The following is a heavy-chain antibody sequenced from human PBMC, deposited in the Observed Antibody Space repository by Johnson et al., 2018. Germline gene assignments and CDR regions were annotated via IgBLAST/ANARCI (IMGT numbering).Heavy chain of an antibody. D-gene: IGHD6-19*01. CDR3: AKEKGWYLGYFYYYMDV. Sequence: VQLVQSGGGLVQPGGPLRLSCAASEFTFSSYWTRWVRQAPGKGPEWVANIKEDGSEKYYADSVKGRFTISRDNTKKMLYLEMNSLRADETAVYYCAKEKGWYLGYFYYYMDVWGKGTTVTVSS. CDR1: EFTFSSYW. V-gene: IGHV3-7*01. CDR2: IKEDGSEK. J-gene: IGHJ6*03.